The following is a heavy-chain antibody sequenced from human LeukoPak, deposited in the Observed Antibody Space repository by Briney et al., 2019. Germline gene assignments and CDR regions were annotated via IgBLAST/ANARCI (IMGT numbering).Heavy chain of an antibody. CDR1: GFSFSDYY. CDR3: ARATATYSVSPGALDI. V-gene: IGHV3-11*04. CDR2: VSSSGSTK. Sequence: PGRSLRLSCAASGFSFSDYYMTWIRQAPGKGLEWVSYVSSSGSTKKYADSVKGRFTISRDNAEKSLYLQMDSLRVEDTAIYHCARATATYSVSPGALDIWGQGTMVIVSS. J-gene: IGHJ3*02. D-gene: IGHD1-26*01.